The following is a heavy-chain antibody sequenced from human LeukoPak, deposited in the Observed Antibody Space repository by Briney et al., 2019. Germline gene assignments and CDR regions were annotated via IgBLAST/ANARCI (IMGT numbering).Heavy chain of an antibody. CDR1: GFTFSNYW. CDR3: ARVGPMRSSSSWYGY. J-gene: IGHJ4*02. Sequence: PGGSLRLSCVASGFTFSNYWMTWVRQAPGKGLEWVANIKQDGSEKHYVDSVKGRFIISRDNAKNSLYLQMNSLRAEDTAVYYCARVGPMRSSSSWYGYWGQGTLVTVSS. CDR2: IKQDGSEK. V-gene: IGHV3-7*03. D-gene: IGHD6-13*01.